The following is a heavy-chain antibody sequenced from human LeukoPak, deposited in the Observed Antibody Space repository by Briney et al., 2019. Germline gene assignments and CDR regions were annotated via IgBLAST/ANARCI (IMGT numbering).Heavy chain of an antibody. CDR2: ISYDGGTI. CDR1: GFTFSRFG. V-gene: IGHV3-30*04. CDR3: ARDFGLLVTLYYFDY. Sequence: GMSLRLSCTASGFTFSRFGVHWVRQAPGKGLEWVATISYDGGTISYADSVKGRFTISRDNAKNTLNLQMNSLRPEDTAVYYCARDFGLLVTLYYFDYWGQGTLVTVSS. J-gene: IGHJ4*02. D-gene: IGHD2-8*02.